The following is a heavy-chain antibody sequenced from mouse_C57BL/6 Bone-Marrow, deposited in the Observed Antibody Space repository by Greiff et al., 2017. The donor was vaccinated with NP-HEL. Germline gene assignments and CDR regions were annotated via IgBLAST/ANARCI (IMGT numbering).Heavy chain of an antibody. CDR1: GYAFSSSW. V-gene: IGHV1-82*01. CDR2: IYPGAGGT. J-gene: IGHJ2*01. CDR3: ARREIITTVVADY. Sequence: QVQLQQSGPELVKPGASVKISCKASGYAFSSSWMNWVKQRPGKGLEWIGRIYPGAGGTNYNGKFKGKATMPADKSSSTAYRQLSSLTSEDSAVYFCARREIITTVVADYWGQGTTLTVSS. D-gene: IGHD1-1*01.